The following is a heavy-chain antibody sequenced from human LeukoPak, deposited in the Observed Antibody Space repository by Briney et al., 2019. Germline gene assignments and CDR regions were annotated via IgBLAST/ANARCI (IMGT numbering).Heavy chain of an antibody. CDR1: GGSISSGDW. Sequence: PSETLSLTCAVSGGSISSGDWWSWIRQPPGKGLEWIGYIYHSGSTYYNPSLKSRVTISVDRPKNQFSLKLTSVTAADTAVYYCARAPTGNDAFDIWGQGTMVTVSS. CDR2: IYHSGST. D-gene: IGHD3-10*01. J-gene: IGHJ3*02. CDR3: ARAPTGNDAFDI. V-gene: IGHV4-30-2*01.